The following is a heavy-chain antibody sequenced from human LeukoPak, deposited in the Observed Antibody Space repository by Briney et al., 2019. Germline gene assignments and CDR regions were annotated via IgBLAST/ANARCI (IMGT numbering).Heavy chain of an antibody. J-gene: IGHJ4*02. D-gene: IGHD3-10*01. CDR1: GYTFTSYA. Sequence: GASVKVSCKASGYTFTSYAMNWVRQAPGQGLEWMGWINTNTGNPTYAQGFTGRFVFSLDTSASTAYLQISSLKAEDTAVYYCARVPVLLWFGESQNYFDYWGQGTLVTVSS. CDR3: ARVPVLLWFGESQNYFDY. CDR2: INTNTGNP. V-gene: IGHV7-4-1*02.